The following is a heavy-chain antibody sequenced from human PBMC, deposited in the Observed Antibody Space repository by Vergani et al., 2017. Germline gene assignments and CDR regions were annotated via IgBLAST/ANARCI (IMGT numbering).Heavy chain of an antibody. V-gene: IGHV1-69*01. CDR3: ASGRAVVVVAAMESEFDY. Sequence: QVQLVQSGAEVKKPGSSVKVSCKASGGTFSSYAISWVRQAPGQGLEWMGGIIPIFGTANYAQKFQGRVTITADESTSTVYMELSSLRSEDTAVYYCASGRAVVVVAAMESEFDYWGQGTLVTVSS. D-gene: IGHD2-15*01. J-gene: IGHJ4*02. CDR2: IIPIFGTA. CDR1: GGTFSSYA.